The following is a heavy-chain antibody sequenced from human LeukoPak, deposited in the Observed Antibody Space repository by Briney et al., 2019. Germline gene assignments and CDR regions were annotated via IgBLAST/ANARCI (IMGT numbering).Heavy chain of an antibody. Sequence: GSLRPPFAASEFPFSCFSMNWVRQAPGKGLEWGSYISNSGYSKSYADSVKGRFTISRDNTKNSLYLQMNGLRAEDTAVYYCVWGVIAVAGTAYYYYYGMDVWGQGTTVTVSS. D-gene: IGHD6-19*01. CDR1: EFPFSCFS. CDR3: VWGVIAVAGTAYYYYYGMDV. J-gene: IGHJ6*02. V-gene: IGHV3-48*01. CDR2: ISNSGYSK.